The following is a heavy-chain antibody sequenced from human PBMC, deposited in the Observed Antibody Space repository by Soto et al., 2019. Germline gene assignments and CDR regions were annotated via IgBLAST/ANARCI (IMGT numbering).Heavy chain of an antibody. J-gene: IGHJ6*02. V-gene: IGHV1-24*01. D-gene: IGHD3-10*01. CDR1: GYTLTELS. CDR3: ATDRSGTRSGDYYYYGMDV. CDR2: FDPEDGET. Sequence: QVQLVQSGAEVKKPGASVKVSCKVSGYTLTELSMHWVRQAPGKGLEWMGGFDPEDGETIYAQKFQGRVTMTEDTYTDTAYMELSSLRSEDTAVYYCATDRSGTRSGDYYYYGMDVWGQGTTVTVSS.